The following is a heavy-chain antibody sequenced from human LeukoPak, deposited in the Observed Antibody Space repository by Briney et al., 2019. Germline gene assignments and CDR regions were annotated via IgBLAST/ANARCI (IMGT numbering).Heavy chain of an antibody. V-gene: IGHV3-74*01. D-gene: IGHD1-26*01. CDR2: IHGDGDNI. CDR1: GFPFSSYA. J-gene: IGHJ5*02. CDR3: ARAQVGAPTDL. Sequence: QTGGSLRLSCAASGFPFSSYAMYWVRQAPGKGLVWVARIHGDGDNISYADSVRGRFTISRDNAKDTLYLHMNSLRPEDTAVHYCARAQVGAPTDLWGQGTLVTVSS.